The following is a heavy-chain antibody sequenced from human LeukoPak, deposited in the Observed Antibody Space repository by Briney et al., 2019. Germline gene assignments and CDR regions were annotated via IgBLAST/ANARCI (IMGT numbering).Heavy chain of an antibody. V-gene: IGHV4-59*08. D-gene: IGHD3-10*01. CDR3: ASSGELFLDY. CDR1: GGSISSYY. Sequence: PSETLSLTCTVSGGSISSYYWSWIRQPPGKGLEWIGYIYYSGSTNYNPSLKSRVTISVDTSKNQFSLKLSSVTAADTAVYYCASSGELFLDYWGQGTLVTVSS. J-gene: IGHJ4*02. CDR2: IYYSGST.